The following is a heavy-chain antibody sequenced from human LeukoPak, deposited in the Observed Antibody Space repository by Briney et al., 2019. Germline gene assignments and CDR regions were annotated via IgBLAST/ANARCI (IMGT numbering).Heavy chain of an antibody. CDR3: ARVYTAMGVFDY. V-gene: IGHV4-34*01. CDR2: INHSGST. CDR1: GGSFSGYY. J-gene: IGHJ4*02. Sequence: SETLSLTCAVYGGSFSGYYWSWIRQPPGKGLEWIGEINHSGSTNYNPSLKSRVTISVDTSKNQFSLKLSSVTAADTAVYYCARVYTAMGVFDYWGQGTLVTVSS. D-gene: IGHD5-18*01.